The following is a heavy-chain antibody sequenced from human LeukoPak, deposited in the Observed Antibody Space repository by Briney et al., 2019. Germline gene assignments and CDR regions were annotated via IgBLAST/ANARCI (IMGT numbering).Heavy chain of an antibody. CDR3: ARDGTEYSSGWYLSMDV. CDR1: GFTVSSNY. CDR2: NYSGGST. D-gene: IGHD6-19*01. Sequence: GGSLRLSCAASGFTVSSNYMSWVRQAPGKGLEWVSVNYSGGSTYYADSVKGRFTISRDNSKNTLYLQMNSLRAEDTAVYYCARDGTEYSSGWYLSMDVWGKGTTVTVSS. J-gene: IGHJ6*03. V-gene: IGHV3-53*01.